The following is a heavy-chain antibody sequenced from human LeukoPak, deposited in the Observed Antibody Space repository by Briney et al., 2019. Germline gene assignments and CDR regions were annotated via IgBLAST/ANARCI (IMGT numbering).Heavy chain of an antibody. CDR2: IYTSGST. J-gene: IGHJ4*02. V-gene: IGHV4-39*07. D-gene: IGHD3-3*01. CDR3: ARESPDFWGGPPAPFDY. CDR1: GGSISSSSYY. Sequence: PSETLSLTCTVSGGSISSSSYYWGWIRQPPGKGLEWIGRIYTSGSTNYNPSLKSRVTMSVDTSKNQFSLKLSSVTAADTAVYYCARESPDFWGGPPAPFDYWGQGTLVTVSS.